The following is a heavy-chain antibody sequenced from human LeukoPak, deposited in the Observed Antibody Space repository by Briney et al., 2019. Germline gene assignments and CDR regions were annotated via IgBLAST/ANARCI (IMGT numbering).Heavy chain of an antibody. CDR3: ARASGGDGSGSL. CDR1: GVSISGSYYY. CDR2: IYVSGIP. D-gene: IGHD3-10*01. Sequence: SETLSLTCAVSGVSISGSYYYWGWIRQPPGKGLEWIGYIYVSGIPDYNPSLKSRVTISLDTSNNQVSLNLNSVTAADTAMYYCARASGGDGSGSLWGQGALVTVSS. J-gene: IGHJ4*02. V-gene: IGHV4-61*05.